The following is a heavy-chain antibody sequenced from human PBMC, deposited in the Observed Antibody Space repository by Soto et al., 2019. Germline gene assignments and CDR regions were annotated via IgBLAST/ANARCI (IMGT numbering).Heavy chain of an antibody. CDR2: ISSSSSYT. CDR1: GFTFSDYY. Sequence: NPGGSLRLSCAASGFTFSDYYMSWIRQAPGKGLEWVSYISSSSSYTNYADSVKGRFTISRDNAKNSLYLQMNSLRAEDTAVYYCARVSFPGYSSSWFDYWGQGTLVTVSS. V-gene: IGHV3-11*06. J-gene: IGHJ4*02. CDR3: ARVSFPGYSSSWFDY. D-gene: IGHD6-13*01.